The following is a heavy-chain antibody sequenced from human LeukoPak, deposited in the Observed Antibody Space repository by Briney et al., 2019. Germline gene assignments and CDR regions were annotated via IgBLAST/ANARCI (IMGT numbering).Heavy chain of an antibody. CDR3: ARGETMVRGVINLDAFDI. J-gene: IGHJ3*02. CDR1: GGSISSYY. D-gene: IGHD3-10*01. Sequence: SETLSLTCTVSGGSISSYYWSWIRQPAGKGLEWIGRIYTSGSTNYNPSLKSRVTMSVDTSKNQFSLKLSSVTAADTAVYYCARGETMVRGVINLDAFDIWGQGTMVTVSS. CDR2: IYTSGST. V-gene: IGHV4-4*07.